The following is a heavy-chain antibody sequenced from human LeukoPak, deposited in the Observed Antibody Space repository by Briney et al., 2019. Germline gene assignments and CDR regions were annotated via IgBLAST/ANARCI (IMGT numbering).Heavy chain of an antibody. V-gene: IGHV4-59*01. J-gene: IGHJ3*02. D-gene: IGHD1-26*01. CDR3: ARRIVGRDPASDI. Sequence: SETLSLTCSVSGGSISSNYWSWIRQPPGKELEWIGYVFFSGSTNYNPSLKSRVTISVDTSKKQFSLRLTSVTAADTAVYYCARRIVGRDPASDIWGQGTMATVSS. CDR2: VFFSGST. CDR1: GGSISSNY.